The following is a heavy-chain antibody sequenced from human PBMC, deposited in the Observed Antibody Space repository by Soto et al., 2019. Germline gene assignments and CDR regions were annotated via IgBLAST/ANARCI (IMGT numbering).Heavy chain of an antibody. V-gene: IGHV3-30-3*01. CDR3: ARANYNWNYHYYYYFGMDV. Sequence: PGGSLRLSCAASGFTFSSYAMHWVRQAPGKGLEWVAVISYDGSNKYYADSVKGRFTISRDNSKNTLYLQMNSLRAEDTAVYYCARANYNWNYHYYYYFGMDVWGQGTTVTVS. CDR1: GFTFSSYA. D-gene: IGHD1-7*01. J-gene: IGHJ6*02. CDR2: ISYDGSNK.